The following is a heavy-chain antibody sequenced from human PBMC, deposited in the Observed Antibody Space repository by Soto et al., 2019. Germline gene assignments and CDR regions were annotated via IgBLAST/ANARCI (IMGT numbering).Heavy chain of an antibody. CDR1: GGSISSYY. J-gene: IGHJ3*02. CDR3: ARDACDSRLYAFDI. Sequence: QVQLQESGPGLVKPSETLSLTCTVSGGSISSYYWSWIRQPPGKGLEWIGYIYYSGSTNYNPSLKSRVTISVDTPKNRFPLKLSAVPAGDTAVYYCARDACDSRLYAFDIGRKGTMVPVSP. CDR2: IYYSGST. V-gene: IGHV4-59*01. D-gene: IGHD2-21*01.